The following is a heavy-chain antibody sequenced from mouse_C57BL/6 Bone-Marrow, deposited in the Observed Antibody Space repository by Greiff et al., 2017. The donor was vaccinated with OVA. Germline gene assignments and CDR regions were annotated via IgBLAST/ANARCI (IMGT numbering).Heavy chain of an antibody. CDR3: AVKSGYALDY. J-gene: IGHJ4*01. CDR1: GYAVSRYW. CDR2: IYPGDGDT. Sequence: QVQLQQSGAELVRPGSSVKISCKASGYAVSRYWMNWVKQRPGQGLEWIGQIYPGDGDTNSIGKFKGKATLTADKSSSTAYMQLSSLTSEDSAVYFGAVKSGYALDYWGQGTSVTVSS. V-gene: IGHV1-80*01.